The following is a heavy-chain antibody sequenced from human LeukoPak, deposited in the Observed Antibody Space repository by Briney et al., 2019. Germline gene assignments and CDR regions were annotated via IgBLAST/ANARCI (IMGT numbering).Heavy chain of an antibody. CDR2: MFYYGST. Sequence: SETLSLTCTVSGDSISSSNYFWGWIRQPPGKGLEWIGSMFYYGSTYYNASLKSRVTISLDTSKKQFSLKLRSVTAADTAVYYCARSSGDHFDYWGQGTLVTVSS. CDR1: GDSISSSNYF. J-gene: IGHJ4*02. CDR3: ARSSGDHFDY. V-gene: IGHV4-39*07. D-gene: IGHD2-21*01.